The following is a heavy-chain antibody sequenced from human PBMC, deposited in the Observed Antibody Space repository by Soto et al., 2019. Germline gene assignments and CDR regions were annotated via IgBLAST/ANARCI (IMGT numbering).Heavy chain of an antibody. Sequence: GEPLKISCKGSGYSFTSYWIGWVRQVPGKGLEWMGIIYPGDSDTRYSPSFQGQVTILADKSISTAYLQWSSLKASDTAMYYCARQDYDILTGPDAFDIWGQGTMVTVSS. CDR3: ARQDYDILTGPDAFDI. D-gene: IGHD3-9*01. CDR1: GYSFTSYW. J-gene: IGHJ3*02. V-gene: IGHV5-51*01. CDR2: IYPGDSDT.